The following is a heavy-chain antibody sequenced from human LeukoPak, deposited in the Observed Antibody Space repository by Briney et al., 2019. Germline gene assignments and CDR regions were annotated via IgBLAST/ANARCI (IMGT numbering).Heavy chain of an antibody. CDR1: ADTISSSY. J-gene: IGHJ5*02. D-gene: IGHD3-22*01. V-gene: IGHV4-59*07. Sequence: SHTLSLTRTVHADTISSSYWSWIRKPPGKTQERTGHIYYTSPTNHNPPLKSQVTISIDTSQNQFSLNLNSVTAAATAVYYCARGFYDSSGYSNCFDPWRQGTLVTVSS. CDR2: IYYTSPT. CDR3: ARGFYDSSGYSNCFDP.